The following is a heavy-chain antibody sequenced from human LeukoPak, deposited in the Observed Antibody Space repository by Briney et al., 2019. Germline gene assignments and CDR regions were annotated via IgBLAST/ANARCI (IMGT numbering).Heavy chain of an antibody. CDR3: ARGHFYFDY. CDR2: IKEDGSEK. Sequence: GGSLRLSCAASGFTFRSYWMSWVRQAPGKGLEWVANIKEDGSEKYYVDSVKGRFTISRDNAKNSLYLQMNSPRAEDTAVYYCARGHFYFDYWGQGTVVTVSS. J-gene: IGHJ4*02. D-gene: IGHD3-3*02. V-gene: IGHV3-7*01. CDR1: GFTFRSYW.